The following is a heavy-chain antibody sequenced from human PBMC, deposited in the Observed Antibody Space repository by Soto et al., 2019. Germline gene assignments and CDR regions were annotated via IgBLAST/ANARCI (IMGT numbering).Heavy chain of an antibody. Sequence: EVQLVESGGGLVQPGRSLRLSCAASGFTFDDYAMHWVRQAPGKGLEWVSGISWNSGSVGYADSVKGRFTISRDNAKNSLYLQMNSLRAEDTAFYYCAKDLPNYDRSGHYFDFWGQGTLDNVSS. V-gene: IGHV3-9*01. CDR1: GFTFDDYA. CDR2: ISWNSGSV. D-gene: IGHD3-22*01. CDR3: AKDLPNYDRSGHYFDF. J-gene: IGHJ4*02.